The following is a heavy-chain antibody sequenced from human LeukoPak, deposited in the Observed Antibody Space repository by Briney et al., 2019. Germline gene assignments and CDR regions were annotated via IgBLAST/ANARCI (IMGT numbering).Heavy chain of an antibody. J-gene: IGHJ4*02. CDR1: GFTLSSND. D-gene: IGHD2-15*01. V-gene: IGHV3-53*01. CDR3: AKVGVGVYCSGGSCYSGHFDY. CDR2: IYSGGTT. Sequence: GGSLRLSCLASGFTLSSNDMSWVRQAPGKGLEWVSVIYSGGTTSYADSVKGRFTISRDNSKNTLYLQMNSLRAEDTAVYYCAKVGVGVYCSGGSCYSGHFDYWGQGTLVTVSS.